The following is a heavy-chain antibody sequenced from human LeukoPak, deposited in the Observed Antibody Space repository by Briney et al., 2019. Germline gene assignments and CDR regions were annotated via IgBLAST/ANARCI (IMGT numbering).Heavy chain of an antibody. Sequence: GGSLRLSCAASGFTFSSYGMHWVRQAPGKGLEWVAVISYDGSNKYYADSVKGRFTISRDNSKNTLYLQMNSLRAEDTAVYSCAKHKDFWSGPFDYWGQGTLVTVSS. V-gene: IGHV3-30*18. D-gene: IGHD3-3*01. J-gene: IGHJ4*02. CDR1: GFTFSSYG. CDR3: AKHKDFWSGPFDY. CDR2: ISYDGSNK.